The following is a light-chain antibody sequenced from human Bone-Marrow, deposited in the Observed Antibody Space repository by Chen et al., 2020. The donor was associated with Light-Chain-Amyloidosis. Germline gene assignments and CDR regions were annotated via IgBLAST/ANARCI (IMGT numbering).Light chain of an antibody. CDR1: SSDVGGDNH. J-gene: IGLJ1*01. CDR2: EVT. V-gene: IGLV2-14*01. Sequence: QSAPTQPASVSGSPGQSLTISCTGTSSDVGGDNHVSWYQQHPDKAPKLMIYEVTNRPSWVPDRFSGSKSDNTASLTISGPQTEDEADYFCSSYTITNTLVFGSGTRVTVL. CDR3: SSYTITNTLV.